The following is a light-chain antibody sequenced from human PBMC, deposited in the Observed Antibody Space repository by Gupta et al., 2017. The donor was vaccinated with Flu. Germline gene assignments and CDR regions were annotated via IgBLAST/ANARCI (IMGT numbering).Light chain of an antibody. J-gene: IGLJ2*01. CDR3: QSYSRSVPV. CDR1: SSKLGECYD. CDR2: SNH. Sequence: QSVLTQPRLGSRAPGQRYILLCTGSSSKLGECYDVHWYQQLPGTAPKLLSDSNHNRPSAVPVRFSKSKSATSAALAIPGLQAEAEADYACQSYSRSVPVFGGGTRLTVL. V-gene: IGLV1-40*01.